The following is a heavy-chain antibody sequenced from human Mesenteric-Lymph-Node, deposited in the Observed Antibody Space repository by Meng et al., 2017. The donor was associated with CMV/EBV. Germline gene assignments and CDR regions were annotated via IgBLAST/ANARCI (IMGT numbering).Heavy chain of an antibody. J-gene: IGHJ6*02. CDR3: AKDIEAGYGMDV. Sequence: ASAQVSCKASGYTFTDYYIQWVRQAPGHGLEWVGWVNPNSGDTKLSQKFQGRVTMTRDTSISTAFMELTSLRSDDTAIYYCAKDIEAGYGMDVWGQGTTVTVSS. CDR1: GYTFTDYY. D-gene: IGHD5-12*01. V-gene: IGHV1-2*02. CDR2: VNPNSGDT.